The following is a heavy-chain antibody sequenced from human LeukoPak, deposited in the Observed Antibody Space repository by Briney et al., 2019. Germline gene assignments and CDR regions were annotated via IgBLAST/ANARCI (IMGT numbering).Heavy chain of an antibody. CDR3: ARRGLSKSTGGMNV. CDR1: GGSISSSNW. V-gene: IGHV4-4*02. CDR2: IYHSGST. J-gene: IGHJ6*02. D-gene: IGHD3-10*01. Sequence: PSGTLSLTCAVSGGSISSSNWWSWVRQPPGKGLEWIGEIYHSGSTNYNPSLKSRVTILVDKSKNQFSLKLSSVTAADTAVYYCARRGLSKSTGGMNVWGQGTTVTVSS.